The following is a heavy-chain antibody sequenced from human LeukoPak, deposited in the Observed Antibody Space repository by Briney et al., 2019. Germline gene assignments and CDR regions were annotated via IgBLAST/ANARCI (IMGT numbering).Heavy chain of an antibody. CDR3: ARGDRDSPTYYYYYYYMDV. Sequence: PSETLSLTCAVYGGSFSGYYWSWIRQPPGKGLEWIGEINHSGSTNYNPSLKGRVTISVDTSKNQFSLKLSSVTAADTAVYYCARGDRDSPTYYYYYYYMDVWGKGTTVTVSS. J-gene: IGHJ6*03. CDR1: GGSFSGYY. D-gene: IGHD2-15*01. V-gene: IGHV4-34*01. CDR2: INHSGST.